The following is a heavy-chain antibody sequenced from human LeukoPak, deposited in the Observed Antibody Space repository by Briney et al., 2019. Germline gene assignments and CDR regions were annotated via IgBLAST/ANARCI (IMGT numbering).Heavy chain of an antibody. Sequence: PGGSLRLSCAASGFTFSNSAMSWVRQAPGKGLEWVSTLSGSGITTYYADSVKGRFTISRDNSKNTLYLQMNSLRAEDTAVYYCARDIRSQAMDVWGQGTTVTVSS. J-gene: IGHJ6*02. CDR2: LSGSGITT. V-gene: IGHV3-23*01. CDR1: GFTFSNSA. CDR3: ARDIRSQAMDV.